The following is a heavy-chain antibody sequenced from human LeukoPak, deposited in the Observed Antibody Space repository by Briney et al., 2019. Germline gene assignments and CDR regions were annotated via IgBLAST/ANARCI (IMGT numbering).Heavy chain of an antibody. Sequence: SETLSLTCTVSGGSVSSSSYYWGWIRQPPGKGLEWIGSIYYSGSTYYNPSLKSRVTISVDTSKNQFSLKLSSVTAADTAVYYCARDGADWGVGIYDILTGYYTGPRYYFDYWGQGTLVTVSS. CDR2: IYYSGST. D-gene: IGHD3-9*01. V-gene: IGHV4-39*07. CDR1: GGSVSSSSYY. J-gene: IGHJ4*02. CDR3: ARDGADWGVGIYDILTGYYTGPRYYFDY.